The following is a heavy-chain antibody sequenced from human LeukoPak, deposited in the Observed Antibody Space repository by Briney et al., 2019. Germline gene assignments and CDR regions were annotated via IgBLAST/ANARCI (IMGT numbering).Heavy chain of an antibody. CDR3: ARDLAYSRLDY. Sequence: GGSLRLSCAVSGLTFSSSWMDWVRQAPWKGLEWVASINPDGNKKYSADSVKGRFTISRDNAENSLYLQMNSLRVEDTAFYYCARDLAYSRLDYWGQGMLVTVSS. V-gene: IGHV3-7*01. J-gene: IGHJ4*02. CDR1: GLTFSSSW. D-gene: IGHD5-18*01. CDR2: INPDGNKK.